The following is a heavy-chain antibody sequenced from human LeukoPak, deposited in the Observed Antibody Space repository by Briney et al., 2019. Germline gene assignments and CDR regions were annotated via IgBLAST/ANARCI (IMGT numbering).Heavy chain of an antibody. D-gene: IGHD3-3*01. CDR1: GFTFSSYS. J-gene: IGHJ4*02. V-gene: IGHV3-23*01. CDR3: AKDPTSFGVDPFDY. Sequence: GGSLRLSCAASGFTFSSYSMNWVRRAPGKGLEWVSAISGSGGSTYYADSVKGRFTISRDNSKNTLYLQMNSLRAEDTAVYYCAKDPTSFGVDPFDYWGQGTLVTVSS. CDR2: ISGSGGST.